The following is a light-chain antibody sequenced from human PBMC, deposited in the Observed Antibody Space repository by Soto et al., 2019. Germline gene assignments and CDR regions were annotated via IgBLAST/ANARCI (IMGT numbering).Light chain of an antibody. Sequence: SYELTQAPPVSVAPGQTATITCGGDNIGTKNVHWIQKKSGQAPMLVVYDDSVRPSGIPERFSGSNSGNTATLTITRVEAGDEADYYCQVWDTSRDHPVFGGGTQLTVL. J-gene: IGLJ3*02. V-gene: IGLV3-21*02. CDR2: DDS. CDR1: NIGTKN. CDR3: QVWDTSRDHPV.